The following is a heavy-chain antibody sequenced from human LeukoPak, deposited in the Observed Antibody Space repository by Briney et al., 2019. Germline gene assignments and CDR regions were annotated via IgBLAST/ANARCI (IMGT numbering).Heavy chain of an antibody. CDR1: GGSISSYY. J-gene: IGHJ5*02. CDR3: ARRPLWLRLYGFWFDP. CDR2: IYYSGST. D-gene: IGHD5-12*01. Sequence: SETLSLTCTVSGGSISSYYWSWIRQPPGKGLEWIGYIYYSGSTNYKSSLKSRVTISVDTSKNQFSLKLSSVTAADTAVYYCARRPLWLRLYGFWFDPWGQGTLVTVSS. V-gene: IGHV4-59*12.